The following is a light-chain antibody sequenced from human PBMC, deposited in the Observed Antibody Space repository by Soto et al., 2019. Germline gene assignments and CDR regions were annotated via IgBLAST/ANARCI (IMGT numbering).Light chain of an antibody. CDR1: SSNVGSYNL. J-gene: IGLJ2*01. CDR2: EGN. V-gene: IGLV2-23*01. Sequence: QSVLTQPASVSGSPGQSITISCTGTSSNVGSYNLVSWYQQHPGKAPKLMIYEGNKRPPGVPDRFSGSKSGNTASLTISGLQAEDEADYCCSSYAGSSTWVFGGGTKLTVL. CDR3: SSYAGSSTWV.